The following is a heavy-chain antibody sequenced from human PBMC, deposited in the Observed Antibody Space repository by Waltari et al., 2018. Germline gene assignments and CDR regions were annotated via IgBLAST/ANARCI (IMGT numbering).Heavy chain of an antibody. CDR2: ISGGGSST. V-gene: IGHV3-23*01. J-gene: IGHJ6*02. CDR3: ARCRSVAFSFYYYSMEV. CDR1: GFTFDSYV. Sequence: GSLTLSCELSGFTFDSYVINWVRRPPGGGLEWVAGISGGGSSTYHADSVKGRFTISRDNSKKTVFLQMGSLRAEDTAVYYCARCRSVAFSFYYYSMEVWGQGTTVSVSS. D-gene: IGHD3-10*01.